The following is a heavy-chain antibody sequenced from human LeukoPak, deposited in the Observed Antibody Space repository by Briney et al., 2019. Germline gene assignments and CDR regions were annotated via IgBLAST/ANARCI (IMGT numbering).Heavy chain of an antibody. Sequence: PSETLSLTCAVYGGSFSGYYWSWIRQPPGKGLEWIGEINHSGGTNYNPSLKSRVTISVDTSKNQFSLKLSSVTAADTAVYYFARGRLYYYDSSGYYSPEGGFFDYWGQGTLVTVSS. J-gene: IGHJ4*02. CDR1: GGSFSGYY. D-gene: IGHD3-22*01. CDR3: ARGRLYYYDSSGYYSPEGGFFDY. CDR2: INHSGGT. V-gene: IGHV4-34*01.